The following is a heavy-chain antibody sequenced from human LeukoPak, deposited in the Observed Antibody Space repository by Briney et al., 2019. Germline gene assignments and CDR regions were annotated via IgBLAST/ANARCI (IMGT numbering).Heavy chain of an antibody. D-gene: IGHD5-12*01. CDR1: ESALRSYA. CDR2: ISGSGGST. V-gene: IGHV3-23*01. J-gene: IGHJ4*02. Sequence: AGSLTLPCSTSESALRSYAIGRVRQAPGKGLEWVSAISGSGGSTYYADSVKGRFTISRDNSKNTLYLQMNSLRAEDTAVYYCASLDIVATTGGYWGQGTLVTVSS. CDR3: ASLDIVATTGGY.